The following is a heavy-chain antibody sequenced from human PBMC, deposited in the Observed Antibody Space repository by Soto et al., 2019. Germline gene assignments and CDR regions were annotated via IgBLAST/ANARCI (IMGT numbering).Heavy chain of an antibody. CDR1: GFSFRDYD. CDR2: LGAADDP. J-gene: IGHJ6*02. Sequence: EVQLVESGGGSVQPGESLRLSCAASGFSFRDYDMHWVRQPTGKGLEWVSGLGAADDPYYVASVKGRFSVSRDNAQNSLYLQMNNLRFDDTAVYFCARAYLGRLPRRADYYYAMDVWGRGTTVTVSS. D-gene: IGHD1-26*01. CDR3: ARAYLGRLPRRADYYYAMDV. V-gene: IGHV3-13*05.